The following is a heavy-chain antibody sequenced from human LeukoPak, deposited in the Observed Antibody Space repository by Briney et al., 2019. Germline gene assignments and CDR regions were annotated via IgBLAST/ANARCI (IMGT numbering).Heavy chain of an antibody. CDR2: IYYSGST. CDR1: GGSISSSSYY. J-gene: IGHJ4*02. CDR3: ARFSIAGASDY. Sequence: SETLSLTCTVSGGSISSSSYYWGWIRQPPGKGLEWIGSIYYSGSTYYNPSLKSRVTISVDTSKNQFSLKLSSVTAADTAVYYCARFSIAGASDYWGQGTLVTVSS. D-gene: IGHD1-26*01. V-gene: IGHV4-39*01.